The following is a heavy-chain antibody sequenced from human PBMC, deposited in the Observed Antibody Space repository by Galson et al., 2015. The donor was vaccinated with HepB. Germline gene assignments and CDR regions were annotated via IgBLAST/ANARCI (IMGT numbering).Heavy chain of an antibody. CDR2: ISANSGNK. CDR3: PGDRDYPFDY. D-gene: IGHD4/OR15-4a*01. Sequence: SVKVSCKASGYTFTTNGISWVRQAPGQGLEWMGCISANSGNKKYAQNLPGRVTLTRDTSTSTAHLALKSLRSDHTAAYYCPGDRDYPFDYWGQGTLVTVSS. CDR1: GYTFTTNG. V-gene: IGHV1-18*04. J-gene: IGHJ4*02.